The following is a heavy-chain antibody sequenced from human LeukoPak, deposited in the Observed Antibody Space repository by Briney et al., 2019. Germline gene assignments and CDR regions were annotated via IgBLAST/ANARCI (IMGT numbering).Heavy chain of an antibody. CDR2: IYSGGGT. CDR1: GFTVSSNY. D-gene: IGHD6-6*01. V-gene: IGHV3-66*01. Sequence: GESLRLSRAASGFTVSSNYMSWVRQAPGKGLEWISVIYSGGGTYYADSVKGRFTISRDNAKNSLYLQMNSLRAEDTAVYYCARDRVSHFDYWGQGTLVTVSS. J-gene: IGHJ4*02. CDR3: ARDRVSHFDY.